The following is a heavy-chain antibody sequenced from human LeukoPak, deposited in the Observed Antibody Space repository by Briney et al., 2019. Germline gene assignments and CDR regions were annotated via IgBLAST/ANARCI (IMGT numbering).Heavy chain of an antibody. J-gene: IGHJ4*02. CDR1: GFTFSSYS. CDR3: AREGGIAYYDSSGYSYFDY. Sequence: GGSLRLSCAASGFTFSSYSMNWVRQAPGKGLEWVSSISSSSSYIYYADSVNGRFTISRDNAKNSLYLQMNSLRAEDTAVYYCAREGGIAYYDSSGYSYFDYWGQGTLVTVSS. D-gene: IGHD3-22*01. CDR2: ISSSSSYI. V-gene: IGHV3-21*01.